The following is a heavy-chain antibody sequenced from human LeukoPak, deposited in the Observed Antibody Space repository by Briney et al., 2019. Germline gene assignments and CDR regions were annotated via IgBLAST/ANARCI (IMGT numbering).Heavy chain of an antibody. D-gene: IGHD5-12*01. V-gene: IGHV1-2*02. CDR3: AREVSSHSGYVELGLDY. Sequence: ASVKVSCKASGYTFTSYSMHWVRQAPGQGLEWMGVINPNSGGTNYAQKFQGRVTMTRDTSISTAYMELSRLRSDDTAVYYCAREVSSHSGYVELGLDYWGQGTLVTVSS. CDR1: GYTFTSYS. CDR2: INPNSGGT. J-gene: IGHJ4*02.